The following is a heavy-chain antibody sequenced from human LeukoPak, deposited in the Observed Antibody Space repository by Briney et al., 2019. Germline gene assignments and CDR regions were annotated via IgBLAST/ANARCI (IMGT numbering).Heavy chain of an antibody. CDR3: ARAVGGDGSGSL. CDR1: GDSISTYY. V-gene: IGHV4-59*01. J-gene: IGHJ4*02. CDR2: IYYRVTS. D-gene: IGHD3-10*01. Sequence: SETLSLTCTVSGDSISTYYWSWIRQPPGKGLEWIGYIYYRVTSDYNPSLKSRVTMSVDMSTRQISLKFSTVTAADRAVYYCARAVGGDGSGSLWGPGTLVTVSS.